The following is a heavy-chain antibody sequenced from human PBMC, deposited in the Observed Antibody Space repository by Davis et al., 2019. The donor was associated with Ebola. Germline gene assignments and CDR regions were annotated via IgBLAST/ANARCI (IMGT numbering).Heavy chain of an antibody. D-gene: IGHD6-19*01. CDR1: ASTSTSFW. J-gene: IGHJ6*02. Sequence: RRSLTPSCAVSASTSTSFWMSCVRQAPGKWMEWVANTKQDGSEKYHVDSVKGRFTISRDNAKNSLYLQMNSLIAEDTAVYYCARDVSGWYGDYYYSGMDVWGQGTTVTVSS. CDR3: ARDVSGWYGDYYYSGMDV. V-gene: IGHV3-7*01. CDR2: TKQDGSEK.